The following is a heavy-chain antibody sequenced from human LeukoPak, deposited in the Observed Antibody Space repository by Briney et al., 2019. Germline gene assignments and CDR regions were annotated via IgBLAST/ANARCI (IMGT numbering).Heavy chain of an antibody. Sequence: PGGSLRLSCAASGFTFSSYAMHWVRQAPGKGLEWVAVISYDGSNKYYADSAKGRFTISRDNSKNTLYLQMNSLRAEDTAVYYCAREIPYYYDSSAFHYWGQGTLVTVSS. J-gene: IGHJ4*02. CDR3: AREIPYYYDSSAFHY. D-gene: IGHD3-22*01. CDR2: ISYDGSNK. V-gene: IGHV3-30-3*01. CDR1: GFTFSSYA.